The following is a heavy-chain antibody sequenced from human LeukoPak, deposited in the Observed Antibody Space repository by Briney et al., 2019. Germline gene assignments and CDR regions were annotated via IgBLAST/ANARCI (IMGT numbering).Heavy chain of an antibody. V-gene: IGHV3-48*03. CDR2: ISSSAETI. CDR1: GFTFSSYE. Sequence: PGGSLRLSCAASGFTFSSYEMNWVRQGPGKGLECVSYISSSAETIYYADSVKGRFTISRDNAKNSLYLQMNSLRAEDTAVYYCARKRIRGLDYWGQGTLVTVPS. CDR3: ARKRIRGLDY. D-gene: IGHD3-10*01. J-gene: IGHJ4*02.